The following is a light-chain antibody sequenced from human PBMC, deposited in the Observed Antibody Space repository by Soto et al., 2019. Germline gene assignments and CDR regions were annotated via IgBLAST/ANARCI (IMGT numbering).Light chain of an antibody. V-gene: IGKV1-33*01. CDR1: QDIKNY. Sequence: DIQMTQSPSSLSASVGDRVTITWQASQDIKNYLNWYQQKSGKAPKLLIYDASQLETGVPSKFSGSGSGTDFTFTINNLQAEDIGTYYCQHYNSLPITFGQGTRLEIK. CDR2: DAS. CDR3: QHYNSLPIT. J-gene: IGKJ5*01.